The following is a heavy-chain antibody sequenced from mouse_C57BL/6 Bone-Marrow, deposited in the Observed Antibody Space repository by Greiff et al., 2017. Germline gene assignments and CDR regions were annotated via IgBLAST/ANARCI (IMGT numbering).Heavy chain of an antibody. D-gene: IGHD1-1*02. CDR2: IRNKANNHAT. CDR1: GFTFSDAW. J-gene: IGHJ4*01. V-gene: IGHV6-6*01. Sequence: EVKLLESGGGLVQPGGSMKLSCAASGFTFSDAWMDWVCQSPESGLEWDAEIRNKANNHATYYAEPVKGRFTISRADSKSSVHLLLNRLSAEDTGVYDCTRRNYAPHSYAMDYWGQGTSVTVSS. CDR3: TRRNYAPHSYAMDY.